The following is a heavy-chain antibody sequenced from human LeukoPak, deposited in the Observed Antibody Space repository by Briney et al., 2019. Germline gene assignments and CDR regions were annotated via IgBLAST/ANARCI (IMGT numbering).Heavy chain of an antibody. D-gene: IGHD1-26*01. V-gene: IGHV3-74*01. Sequence: GGSLRLSCVASGFTFSSYWMHWVRQAPGKGLVWVSRIKTDGSIISYADSVKGRFTISRDNAENTLYLQMNSLGAEDTAVYYCARVGQGEWFFDLWGRGTLVTVSS. CDR2: IKTDGSII. CDR1: GFTFSSYW. J-gene: IGHJ2*01. CDR3: ARVGQGEWFFDL.